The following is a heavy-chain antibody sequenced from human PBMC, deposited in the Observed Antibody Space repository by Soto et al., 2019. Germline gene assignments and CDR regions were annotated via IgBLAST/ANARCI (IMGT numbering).Heavy chain of an antibody. CDR3: ARASGYYLEPFDY. D-gene: IGHD3-22*01. CDR2: IWYDGSNK. V-gene: IGHV3-33*01. CDR1: GFTFSSYG. Sequence: GGSLRLSCAASGFTFSSYGMHWVRQAPGKGLEWVAVIWYDGSNKYYADSVKGRFTISRDNSKNTLYLQMNSLRAEDTAVYYCARASGYYLEPFDYWGQGTLVTVSS. J-gene: IGHJ4*02.